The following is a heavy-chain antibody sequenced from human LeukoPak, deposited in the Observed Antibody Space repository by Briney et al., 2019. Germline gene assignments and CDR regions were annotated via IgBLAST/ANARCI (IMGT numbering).Heavy chain of an antibody. CDR3: ARARSGKWGFDY. CDR1: GGSFSGYY. Sequence: PSETLSLTCAVYGGSFSGYYWSWIRQPPGKGLEWIGEINHSGSTNYNPSLKSRVTISVDTSKNQFSLKLSSVTAADTAVYYCARARSGKWGFDYWGQGTLVTVSS. D-gene: IGHD1-26*01. CDR2: INHSGST. J-gene: IGHJ4*02. V-gene: IGHV4-34*01.